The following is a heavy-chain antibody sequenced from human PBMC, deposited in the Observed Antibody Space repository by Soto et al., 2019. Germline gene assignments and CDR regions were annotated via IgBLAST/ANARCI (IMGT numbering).Heavy chain of an antibody. CDR3: AKDAMGDYYYYYGMDV. J-gene: IGHJ6*02. CDR2: ISASGGST. V-gene: IGHV3-23*01. Sequence: GGSMRLSCAASGFTFSSYAMSWVRQAPGKGLEWVSAISASGGSTYYADSVKGRFTISRDNSKNTLYLQMNSLRAEDTAVYYCAKDAMGDYYYYYGMDVWGQGTTVTVSS. D-gene: IGHD3-16*01. CDR1: GFTFSSYA.